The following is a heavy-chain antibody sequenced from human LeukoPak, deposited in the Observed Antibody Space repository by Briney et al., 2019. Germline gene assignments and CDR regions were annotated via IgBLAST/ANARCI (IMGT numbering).Heavy chain of an antibody. CDR1: GGTFSSYA. CDR2: IIPIFGTA. Sequence: SVKVSCKASGGTFSSYAISWVRQAPGQGLEWMGGIIPIFGTANYAQKFQGRVTITADESTSTAYMELSSLRSEDTAVYYCARSDCSSTSCYGSRWYNLFDPWGQGTLVTVSS. CDR3: ARSDCSSTSCYGSRWYNLFDP. J-gene: IGHJ5*02. D-gene: IGHD2-2*01. V-gene: IGHV1-69*13.